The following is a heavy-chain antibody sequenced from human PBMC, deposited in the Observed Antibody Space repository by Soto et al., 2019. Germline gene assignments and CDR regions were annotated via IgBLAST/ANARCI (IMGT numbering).Heavy chain of an antibody. CDR3: ASGDRGAFDL. CDR2: IHSDGSDT. D-gene: IGHD3-10*01. V-gene: IGHV3-74*01. Sequence: EVQLVESGGGLVQPGESLRLSCAASGFTFSYYWMHWVRQAPGKGLVWVSRIHSDGSDTTYADSVKGRFTISRDNARNTLDLHMNSLRAEDTAVYYCASGDRGAFDLWGQGRVVTVSS. CDR1: GFTFSYYW. J-gene: IGHJ3*01.